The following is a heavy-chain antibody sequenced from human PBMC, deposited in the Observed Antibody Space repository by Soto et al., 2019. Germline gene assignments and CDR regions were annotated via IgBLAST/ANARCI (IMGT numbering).Heavy chain of an antibody. Sequence: SVKVSCKASGGTFSSYAISWVRQAPGQGLEWMGGIIPIFGTANYAQKFQGRVTITADESASTAYMELSSLRSEDTAVYYCASNSNTYYYDSTNPHDAFDIWGQGTMVTVSS. J-gene: IGHJ3*02. CDR1: GGTFSSYA. V-gene: IGHV1-69*13. CDR2: IIPIFGTA. CDR3: ASNSNTYYYDSTNPHDAFDI. D-gene: IGHD3-22*01.